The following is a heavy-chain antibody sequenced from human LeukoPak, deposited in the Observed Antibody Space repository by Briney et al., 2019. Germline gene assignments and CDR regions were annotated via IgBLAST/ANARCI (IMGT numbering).Heavy chain of an antibody. D-gene: IGHD1-26*01. V-gene: IGHV1-2*02. CDR1: GYTFTGYY. CDR3: ATLVGATDAFDI. CDR2: INPNSGGT. J-gene: IGHJ3*02. Sequence: ASVKVSCKASGYTFTGYYMHWVRQAPGQGLEWMGWINPNSGGTNYAQKFQGRVTMTRDTSISTAYMELSRLRSDDTAVYYCATLVGATDAFDIWGQGTMVTVSS.